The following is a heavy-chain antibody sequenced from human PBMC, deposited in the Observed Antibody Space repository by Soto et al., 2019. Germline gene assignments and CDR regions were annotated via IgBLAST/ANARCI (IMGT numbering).Heavy chain of an antibody. Sequence: GESLKISCKGSGYSFTSYWIGWVRQMPGKGLEWMGIIYPGDSDTRYSPSFQGQVTISADKSISTAYLQWSSLKASDTAMYYCARHASTDIVVVPAAKAHYYYYYGMDVWGQGTTVTVSS. D-gene: IGHD2-2*01. CDR3: ARHASTDIVVVPAAKAHYYYYYGMDV. J-gene: IGHJ6*02. V-gene: IGHV5-51*01. CDR1: GYSFTSYW. CDR2: IYPGDSDT.